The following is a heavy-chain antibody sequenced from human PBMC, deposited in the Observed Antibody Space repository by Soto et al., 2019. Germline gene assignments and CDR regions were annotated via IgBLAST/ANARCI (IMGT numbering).Heavy chain of an antibody. Sequence: QLQLQESGPGLVKPSETLSLTCTVSGGSISSSPYYWGWIRQPPGKGLEWIGNIYYNGNTFYNPSLKSRVTISVDTSKYQFSLKLSSVTAADTAVYYCARHGPLSNNWNQLDYWGQGTLVTVSS. J-gene: IGHJ4*02. D-gene: IGHD1-1*01. CDR2: IYYNGNT. CDR1: GGSISSSPYY. V-gene: IGHV4-39*01. CDR3: ARHGPLSNNWNQLDY.